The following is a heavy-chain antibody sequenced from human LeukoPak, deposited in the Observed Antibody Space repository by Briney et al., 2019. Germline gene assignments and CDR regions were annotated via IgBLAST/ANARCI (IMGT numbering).Heavy chain of an antibody. J-gene: IGHJ4*02. D-gene: IGHD3-9*01. CDR1: GYTFTSYG. CDR2: ISAYNGNT. Sequence: ASVKVSCKASGYTFTSYGISWVRQAPGQGLEGMGWISAYNGNTNYAQKLQGRVTMTTDTSTSTAYMELRSLRSDDTAVYYCERKTLRYFDGFPFDSWGQGTLVTFSS. V-gene: IGHV1-18*01. CDR3: ERKTLRYFDGFPFDS.